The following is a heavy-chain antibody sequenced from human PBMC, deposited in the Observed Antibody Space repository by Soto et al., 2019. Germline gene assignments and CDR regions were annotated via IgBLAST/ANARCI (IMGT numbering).Heavy chain of an antibody. Sequence: QIQLVQSGAEVKKPGASVKVSCKASGYTFSSIGISWVRQAPGQGLEWMGWISTYKGNTHYAQGLQGRVTMTTDTATSTAYMELRRLRSDETAMYYCARDLAASASYYTDYRGQGTLVTVSS. CDR3: ARDLAASASYYTDY. CDR2: ISTYKGNT. CDR1: GYTFSSIG. J-gene: IGHJ4*02. D-gene: IGHD3-10*01. V-gene: IGHV1-18*01.